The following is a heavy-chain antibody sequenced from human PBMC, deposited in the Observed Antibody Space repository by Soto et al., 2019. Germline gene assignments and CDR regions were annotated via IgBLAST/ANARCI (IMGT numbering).Heavy chain of an antibody. CDR3: ATGLGAVLH. V-gene: IGHV4-39*01. CDR2: IYYSGST. Sequence: QLQLQESGPGLVKPSETLSLTCAVSGGSISNSIYYWGWIRQPPGKGLEWIGSIYYSGSTYYNPSLKSRVTISLDTSKTQFSLRLSSVTAADTAVYYCATGLGAVLHWGQGTQVTVSS. J-gene: IGHJ4*02. D-gene: IGHD3-16*01. CDR1: GGSISNSIYY.